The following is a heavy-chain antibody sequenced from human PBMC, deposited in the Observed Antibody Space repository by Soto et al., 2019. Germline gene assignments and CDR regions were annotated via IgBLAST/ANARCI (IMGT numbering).Heavy chain of an antibody. D-gene: IGHD2-15*01. V-gene: IGHV3-30*18. Sequence: QVPLVESGGGVVQPGRSLRLSCAASGFTFSSYGMHWVRQAPGKGLEWVAVISYDGSNKYYADSVKGRFTISRDNSKNTRYLQMNSLGAEDTAVYYCAQQNGGYWSGGTCYYYYGMDVWGQGTTVTVSS. CDR2: ISYDGSNK. CDR3: AQQNGGYWSGGTCYYYYGMDV. CDR1: GFTFSSYG. J-gene: IGHJ6*02.